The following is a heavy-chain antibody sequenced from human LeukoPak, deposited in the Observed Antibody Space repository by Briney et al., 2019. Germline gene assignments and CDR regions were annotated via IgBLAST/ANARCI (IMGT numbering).Heavy chain of an antibody. CDR2: ISYDGSNK. CDR3: AKARGSGNYYNVMDV. V-gene: IGHV3-30*18. J-gene: IGHJ6*02. CDR1: GFTFSSYW. Sequence: GGSLRLSCAASGFTFSSYWMHWVRQAPGKGLEWVAVISYDGSNKYYADSVKGRFTISRDNSKNTLYVQMNSLRAEDTAVYYCAKARGSGNYYNVMDVWGQGTTVTVSS. D-gene: IGHD3-10*01.